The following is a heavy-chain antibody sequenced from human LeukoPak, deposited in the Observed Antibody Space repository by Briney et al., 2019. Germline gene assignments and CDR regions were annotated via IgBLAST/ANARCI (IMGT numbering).Heavy chain of an antibody. D-gene: IGHD1-26*01. J-gene: IGHJ3*01. Sequence: GESLKISCKVSGYSFTSYCIGWVRQIPGKGLEWMGIIYPGDSGSTYSPSFQGQATISVDKSINTAYLQWSSLQASDTATYYCGMSGDRVPLQDDVFDVWGQGTMVTVST. CDR2: IYPGDSGS. CDR3: GMSGDRVPLQDDVFDV. CDR1: GYSFTSYC. V-gene: IGHV5-51*01.